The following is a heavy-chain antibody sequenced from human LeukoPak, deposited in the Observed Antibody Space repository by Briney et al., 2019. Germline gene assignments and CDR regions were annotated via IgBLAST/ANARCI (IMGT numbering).Heavy chain of an antibody. CDR1: GFSFSSHW. D-gene: IGHD5-18*01. J-gene: IGHJ4*02. V-gene: IGHV3-74*01. CDR3: ARIRGYNYGFFDY. CDR2: IDSDGSST. Sequence: GSLRLSCAASGFSFSSHWMHWVRQVPGKGLVWVSRIDSDGSSTSYADSVKGRFTISRDNTKNTLYLEMNSLRAEDTALYYCARIRGYNYGFFDYWSQGTLVTVSS.